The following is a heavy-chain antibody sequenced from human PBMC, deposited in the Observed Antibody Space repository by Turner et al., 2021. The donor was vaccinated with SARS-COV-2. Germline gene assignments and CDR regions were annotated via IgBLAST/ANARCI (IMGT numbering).Heavy chain of an antibody. CDR2: IIPIFGTT. CDR1: GYTLTELS. V-gene: IGHV1-69*13. CDR3: ARVGSSVVPYYYSGVDV. D-gene: IGHD3-22*01. Sequence: QVQLVQSGAEVKKPGASVKVSCKVSGYTLTELSMHWLRQAPGKGLEWMGGIIPIFGTTNYAQKFQARVTITADESTSTAYMELSSLRSEDTAVYYCARVGSSVVPYYYSGVDVWGQGTTVTVSS. J-gene: IGHJ6*02.